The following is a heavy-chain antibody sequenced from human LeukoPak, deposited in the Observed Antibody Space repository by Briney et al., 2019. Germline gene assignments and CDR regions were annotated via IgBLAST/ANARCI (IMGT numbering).Heavy chain of an antibody. Sequence: PGGSLRLSCAASGFTVSSNYMSWVRQAPGKGLEWVSVIYSGGSTYYADSVKGRFTTSRDNSKNTLYLQMNSLRAEDTAVYYCHCSGGSCYFDYWGQGTLVTVSS. CDR1: GFTVSSNY. D-gene: IGHD2-15*01. V-gene: IGHV3-53*01. CDR3: HCSGGSCYFDY. CDR2: IYSGGST. J-gene: IGHJ4*02.